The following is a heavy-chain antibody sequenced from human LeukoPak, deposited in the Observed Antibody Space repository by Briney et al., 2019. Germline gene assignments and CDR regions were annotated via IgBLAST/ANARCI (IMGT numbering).Heavy chain of an antibody. CDR3: ARSGGTYIHGYGYGPKIFDY. CDR1: GVSISSYY. Sequence: SETLSLTCTVSGVSISSYYWSWMRQPPGKGLEWIGYIYDGGTTNYSPSLTSRVTISVDTSKKQFSLNLSSVTAADTAIYYCARSGGTYIHGYGYGPKIFDYWGQGALVTVSS. V-gene: IGHV4-59*01. J-gene: IGHJ4*02. D-gene: IGHD5-18*01. CDR2: IYDGGTT.